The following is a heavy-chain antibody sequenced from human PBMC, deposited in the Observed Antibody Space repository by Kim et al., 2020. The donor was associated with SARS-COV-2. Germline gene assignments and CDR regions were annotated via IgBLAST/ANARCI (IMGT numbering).Heavy chain of an antibody. CDR3: ARVRGFWTDKDY. Sequence: DYAQTLQGRVTMTTDTSTSTAYMELRSLRSDDTAVYYCARVRGFWTDKDYWGQGTLVTVSS. D-gene: IGHD1-1*01. V-gene: IGHV1-18*01. J-gene: IGHJ4*02.